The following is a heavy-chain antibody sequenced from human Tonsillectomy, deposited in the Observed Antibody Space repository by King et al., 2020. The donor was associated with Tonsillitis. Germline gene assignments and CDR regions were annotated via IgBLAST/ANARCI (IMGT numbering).Heavy chain of an antibody. CDR3: VRQGASRGVIDS. J-gene: IGHJ4*02. CDR2: IYPGDSDT. D-gene: IGHD2-2*01. CDR1: GFIFTTSW. V-gene: IGHV5-51*01. Sequence: VQLVQSGAEVKKPGATLRISCTGSGFIFTTSWIAWVRQMPGKGLDWMGIIYPGDSDTRYSPSFQGRITISADKSITTAYLQWSSLKASDTAMYYCVRQGASRGVIDSWGQGTLVTVSS.